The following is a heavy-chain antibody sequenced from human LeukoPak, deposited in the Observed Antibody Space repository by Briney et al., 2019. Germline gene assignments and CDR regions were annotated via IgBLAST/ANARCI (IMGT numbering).Heavy chain of an antibody. CDR1: GFTFSSYA. Sequence: GGSLRLSCAASGFTFSSYAMHWVRQAPGKGLEWVAVISYGGSNKYYADSVKGRFTISRDNSKNTLYLQMNSLRAEDTAVYYCARGARTVDYWGQGTLVTVSS. CDR2: ISYGGSNK. J-gene: IGHJ4*02. V-gene: IGHV3-30*01. CDR3: ARGARTVDY.